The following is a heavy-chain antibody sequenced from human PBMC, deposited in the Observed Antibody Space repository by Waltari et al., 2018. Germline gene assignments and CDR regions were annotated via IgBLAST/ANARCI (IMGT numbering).Heavy chain of an antibody. J-gene: IGHJ4*02. D-gene: IGHD1-26*01. V-gene: IGHV3-74*01. CDR1: GFTFSSYW. CDR2: INGDGSST. CDR3: ARARGWGLRGYYFNY. Sequence: EVQLVESGGGLVQPGGSLRLSCAASGFTFSSYWLHWVRQAPGKGLKGFARINGDGSSTRNADSVKGRCTNSRDNAKNTRYLQMNSLGAEDTAVYYCARARGWGLRGYYFNYWGQGTLVTVSS.